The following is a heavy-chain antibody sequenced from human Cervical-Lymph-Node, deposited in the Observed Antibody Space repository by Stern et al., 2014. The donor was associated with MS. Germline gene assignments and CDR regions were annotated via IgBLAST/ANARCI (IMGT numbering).Heavy chain of an antibody. Sequence: QITLQESGPTLVKPTQTLTLTCTFSGLSLSTSEVAGGWIRQPPGKALEWLGLLYWHGDTYYNPSLKSRLTISKDTSQNQVGLTMTNMDPLYTGTYYCAHDVTRILYGMDVWGQGTTVTVSS. CDR1: GLSLSTSEVA. CDR2: LYWHGDT. D-gene: IGHD2-8*01. CDR3: AHDVTRILYGMDV. J-gene: IGHJ6*02. V-gene: IGHV2-5*01.